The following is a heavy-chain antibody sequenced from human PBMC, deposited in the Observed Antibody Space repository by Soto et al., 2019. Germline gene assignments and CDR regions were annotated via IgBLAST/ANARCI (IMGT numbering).Heavy chain of an antibody. CDR1: GYTFTSYG. CDR3: ARGIATGQLDP. D-gene: IGHD2-15*01. CDR2: INPDNGNT. V-gene: IGHV1-3*01. Sequence: ASVKVSCKASGYTFTSYGISWVRQAPGQRLEWMGWINPDNGNTKSSQKFQDRVIITRDTSASTAYMDLSSLRSEDTAVYYCARGIATGQLDPWGQGTLVTVSS. J-gene: IGHJ5*02.